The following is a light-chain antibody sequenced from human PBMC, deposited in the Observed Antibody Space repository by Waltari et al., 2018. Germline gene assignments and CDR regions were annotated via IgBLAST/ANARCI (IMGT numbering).Light chain of an antibody. CDR2: DTS. J-gene: IGLJ2*01. Sequence: QAVVTQEPSLTVSPGGAVTPTCGFTTEPVMSNHYPYWFQQTPGQPPRTLIHDTSNRHSWTPARFSGSPIGGKAALTLSGAQPEDEGEYYCSFSFSGAVVFGGGTKVTVL. V-gene: IGLV7-46*01. CDR3: SFSFSGAVV. CDR1: TEPVMSNHY.